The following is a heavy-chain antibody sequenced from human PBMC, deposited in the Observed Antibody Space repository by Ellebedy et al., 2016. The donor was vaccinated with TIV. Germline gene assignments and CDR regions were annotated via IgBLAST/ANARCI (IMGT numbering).Heavy chain of an antibody. J-gene: IGHJ4*02. D-gene: IGHD2-21*02. CDR3: ARGGDCYSLCYFDY. Sequence: SVKVSCXASGGTFSSYAISWVRQAPGQGLEWMGRIIPILGIANYAQKFQGRVTITADKSTSTAYMELSSLRSEDTAVYYCARGGDCYSLCYFDYWGQGTLVTVSS. V-gene: IGHV1-69*04. CDR2: IIPILGIA. CDR1: GGTFSSYA.